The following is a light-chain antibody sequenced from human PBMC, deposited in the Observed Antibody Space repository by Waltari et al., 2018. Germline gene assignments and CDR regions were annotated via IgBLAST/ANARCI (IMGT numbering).Light chain of an antibody. CDR3: SSYTTSSAPGV. CDR1: DSDVGAYDF. J-gene: IGLJ1*01. Sequence: QSARTQPASVSGSPGQSITISCSGADSDVGAYDFVSWYQQHPGKAPHLIIYEVSNRPSGISNRFSASKSGNTASLTISGLQAEDEADYYCSSYTTSSAPGVFGTGTRVTVL. V-gene: IGLV2-14*01. CDR2: EVS.